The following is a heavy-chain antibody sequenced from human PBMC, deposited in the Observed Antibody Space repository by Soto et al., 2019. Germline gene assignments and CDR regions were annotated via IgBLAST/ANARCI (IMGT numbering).Heavy chain of an antibody. CDR2: IIPITGTA. Sequence: QVQLVQSGAEVKKPGSSVKVSCKASGGTFGSYAISWVRQAPGQGPEWMGGIIPITGTANYAQKFQGRVTIAADESTSTASMQLSSMRSEYTAVYYCARSQGSSTSLEIYYYYYYGMDVWGQGTRVTVSS. CDR1: GGTFGSYA. J-gene: IGHJ6*02. CDR3: ARSQGSSTSLEIYYYYYYGMDV. V-gene: IGHV1-69*01. D-gene: IGHD2-2*01.